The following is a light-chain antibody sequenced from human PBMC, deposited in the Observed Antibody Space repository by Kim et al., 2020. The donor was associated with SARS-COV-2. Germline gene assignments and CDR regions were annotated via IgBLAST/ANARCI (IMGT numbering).Light chain of an antibody. V-gene: IGKV3-15*01. CDR3: QQYDNWPQT. J-gene: IGKJ1*01. Sequence: ASRGERATLPCRASHSVSSYLAWYQQRPGQAPRRVIYGASTRATGIPARFSGGGSETDFTLTISSLQSEDSAVYYCQQYDNWPQTFGQGTKVEIK. CDR1: HSVSSY. CDR2: GAS.